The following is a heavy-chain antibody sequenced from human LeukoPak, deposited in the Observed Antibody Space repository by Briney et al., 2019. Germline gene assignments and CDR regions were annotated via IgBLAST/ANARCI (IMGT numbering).Heavy chain of an antibody. CDR2: ISSSSSYI. Sequence: GGSLRLSCVASGFTFSSYAMTWFRQAPGKGLEWVSSISSSSSYIYYADSVKGRFTISRDNAKNSLYLQINSLRAEDTAVYYCARSSYSSSSSVWGQGTMVTVSS. CDR3: ARSSYSSSSSV. J-gene: IGHJ3*01. D-gene: IGHD6-6*01. V-gene: IGHV3-21*04. CDR1: GFTFSSYA.